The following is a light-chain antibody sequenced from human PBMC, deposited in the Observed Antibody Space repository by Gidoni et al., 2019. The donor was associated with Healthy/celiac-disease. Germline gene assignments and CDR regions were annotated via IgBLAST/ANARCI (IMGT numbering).Light chain of an antibody. CDR3: QQYDNLLSIT. Sequence: MTQSPSSLSASVGDRVTITCQASQDISNYLNWYQQKPGKAPKLLMYDASNLETGVPSRFSGSGSGTDFTFTISSLQPEDIATYYCQQYDNLLSITFGQGTRLEIK. CDR2: DAS. V-gene: IGKV1-33*01. CDR1: QDISNY. J-gene: IGKJ5*01.